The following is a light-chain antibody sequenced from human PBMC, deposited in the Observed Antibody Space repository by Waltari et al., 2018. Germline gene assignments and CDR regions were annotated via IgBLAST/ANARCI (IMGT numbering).Light chain of an antibody. CDR3: QQYDISPLT. J-gene: IGKJ4*01. CDR2: GAS. Sequence: ELVLTQSPGTLSLSPGARATISCRASQTVRTTYLAWYQQKPGQAPTLLIYGASSRATGIPDRFSGSGSGTDFSLTISSLEPEDFAVYYCQQYDISPLTFGGGTKVEIK. V-gene: IGKV3-20*01. CDR1: QTVRTTY.